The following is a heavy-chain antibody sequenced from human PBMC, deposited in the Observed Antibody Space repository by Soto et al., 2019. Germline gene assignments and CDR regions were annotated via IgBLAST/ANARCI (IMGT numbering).Heavy chain of an antibody. Sequence: GASVKVSCKASGGTFSSYAISWVRQAPGQGLEWMGGIIPIFGTANYAQKFQGRVTITADESTSTAYMGLSSLRSEDTAVYYCARKGDKYYYGSGSTHSYYYYYGMDVWGQGTTVTVSS. CDR2: IIPIFGTA. J-gene: IGHJ6*02. CDR1: GGTFSSYA. CDR3: ARKGDKYYYGSGSTHSYYYYYGMDV. V-gene: IGHV1-69*13. D-gene: IGHD3-10*01.